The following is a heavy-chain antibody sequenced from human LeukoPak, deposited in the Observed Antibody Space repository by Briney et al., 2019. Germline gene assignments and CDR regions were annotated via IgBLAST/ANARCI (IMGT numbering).Heavy chain of an antibody. Sequence: GGSLRLSCAASGFTFSSYSMNWVRRAPRKGLEWVSYISSSSSTIYYADSVKGRFTISRGNAKNSLYLQMNSLRAEDTAVYYCARADVQLLLWSDCAFDIWGQGTMVTVSS. D-gene: IGHD2-2*01. V-gene: IGHV3-48*04. CDR3: ARADVQLLLWSDCAFDI. CDR1: GFTFSSYS. CDR2: ISSSSSTI. J-gene: IGHJ3*02.